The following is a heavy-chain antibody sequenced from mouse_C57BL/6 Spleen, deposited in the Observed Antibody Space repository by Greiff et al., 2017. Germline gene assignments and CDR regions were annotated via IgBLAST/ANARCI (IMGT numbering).Heavy chain of an antibody. V-gene: IGHV1-15*01. D-gene: IGHD2-2*01. CDR1: GYTFTDYE. CDR3: TRSRVTTLFDY. CDR2: IDPETGGT. J-gene: IGHJ2*01. Sequence: VQLQQSGAELARPGASVTLSCKASGYTFTDYEMHWVKQTPVHGLEWIGAIDPETGGTAYNQKFKGKAILTADKSSSTAYMELRSLTSEDSAVYYCTRSRVTTLFDYWGQGTTLTVSS.